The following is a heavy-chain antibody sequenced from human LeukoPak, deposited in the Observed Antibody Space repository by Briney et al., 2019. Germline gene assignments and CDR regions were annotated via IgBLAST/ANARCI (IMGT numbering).Heavy chain of an antibody. CDR1: GFTFEDYA. D-gene: IGHD2-15*01. V-gene: IGHV3-9*03. CDR3: VRDVSLGFCSGGSCSAHFDY. CDR2: ISWNSGST. Sequence: GGSLRLSCAASGFTFEDYAMHWVRQAPGKGLEWVSGISWNSGSTVYVDSVRGRFTISRDNAKNSLYLQMYSLRPEDMALYYCVRDVSLGFCSGGSCSAHFDYWGQGTLVTVSS. J-gene: IGHJ4*02.